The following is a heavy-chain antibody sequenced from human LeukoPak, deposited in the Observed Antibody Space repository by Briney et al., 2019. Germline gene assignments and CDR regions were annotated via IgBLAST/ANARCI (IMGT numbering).Heavy chain of an antibody. D-gene: IGHD5-12*01. J-gene: IGHJ4*02. V-gene: IGHV4-39*01. Sequence: SETLSLTCSVSGVYISSSGYFWGWARQAPGKGLERIGNIHYSGTTFYNPSLKSRVTISLDTSKNQFSLKLTSVTAADTAVYYCATRYCPYSGCNFFPHYWGQGTLVTVSS. CDR2: IHYSGTT. CDR3: ATRYCPYSGCNFFPHY. CDR1: GVYISSSGYF.